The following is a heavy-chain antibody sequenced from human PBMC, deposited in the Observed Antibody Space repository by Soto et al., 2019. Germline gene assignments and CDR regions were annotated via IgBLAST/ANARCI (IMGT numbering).Heavy chain of an antibody. CDR2: IIPIFGTA. V-gene: IGHV1-69*13. CDR1: GGTFSSYA. D-gene: IGHD4-17*01. CDR3: ARDVVGDYGDRYFDY. Sequence: ASVKVSCKASGGTFSSYAISWVRQAPGQGLEWMGGIIPIFGTANYAQKFQGRVTITADEFTSTAYMELSSLRSEDTAVYYCARDVVGDYGDRYFDYWGQGTLVTVSS. J-gene: IGHJ4*02.